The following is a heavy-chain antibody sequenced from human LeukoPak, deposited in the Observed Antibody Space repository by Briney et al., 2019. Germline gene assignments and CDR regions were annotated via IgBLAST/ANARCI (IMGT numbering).Heavy chain of an antibody. CDR1: GFTFSSYE. Sequence: GGSLRLSSAASGFTFSSYEMNWVRQAPGKGLEWVSYISSSGSTIYYADSVKGRFTISRDNAKNSLYLQMNSLRAEDTAVYYCARGLHYSDSSAYYDHFDYWGQGTLVTVSS. CDR2: ISSSGSTI. J-gene: IGHJ4*02. D-gene: IGHD3-22*01. V-gene: IGHV3-48*03. CDR3: ARGLHYSDSSAYYDHFDY.